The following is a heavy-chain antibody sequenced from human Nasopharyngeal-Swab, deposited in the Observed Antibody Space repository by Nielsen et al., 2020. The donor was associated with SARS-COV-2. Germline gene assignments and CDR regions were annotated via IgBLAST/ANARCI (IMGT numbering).Heavy chain of an antibody. CDR3: ARAPVSIHAFDI. Sequence: GSLRFSCTVSGGSISNYYWTWIRQPPGKGLEWIGFVYNSGSTNYNPSLKSRVTISVDTSKNQFSLKLSSVTAADTAVYYCARAPVSIHAFDIWGQGTMVTVSS. CDR2: VYNSGST. V-gene: IGHV4-59*08. J-gene: IGHJ3*02. D-gene: IGHD3-3*01. CDR1: GGSISNYY.